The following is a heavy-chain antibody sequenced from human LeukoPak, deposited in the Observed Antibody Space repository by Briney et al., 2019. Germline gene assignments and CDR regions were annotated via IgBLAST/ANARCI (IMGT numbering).Heavy chain of an antibody. CDR2: IWYGGSNK. Sequence: GGFLRLSCAASGFTFSSYGMHWVRQAPGKGLEWVAVIWYGGSNKYYADSVRGRFTISRDNSKNTLYLQMNSLRAEDTAVYYCAKEMIGSGWYYFDYWGQGTLVTVSS. CDR1: GFTFSSYG. D-gene: IGHD6-19*01. J-gene: IGHJ4*02. V-gene: IGHV3-33*06. CDR3: AKEMIGSGWYYFDY.